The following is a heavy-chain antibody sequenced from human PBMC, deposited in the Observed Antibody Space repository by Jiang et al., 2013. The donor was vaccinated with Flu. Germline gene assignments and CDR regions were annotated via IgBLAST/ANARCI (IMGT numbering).Heavy chain of an antibody. D-gene: IGHD4-17*01. J-gene: IGHJ4*02. Sequence: GAEVKKPGASVKVSCKASGYTFTGYYMHWVRQAPGQGLEWMGWINPNSGGTNYAQKFQGRVTMTRDTSISTAYMELSRLRSDDTAVYYCARDGAAILTVTTTLTFDYWGQGTLVTVSS. CDR3: ARDGAAILTVTTTLTFDY. V-gene: IGHV1-2*02. CDR1: GYTFTGYY. CDR2: INPNSGGT.